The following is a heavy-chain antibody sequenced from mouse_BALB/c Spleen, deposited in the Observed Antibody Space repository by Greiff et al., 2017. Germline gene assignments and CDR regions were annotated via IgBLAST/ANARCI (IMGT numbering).Heavy chain of an antibody. D-gene: IGHD2-4*01. CDR1: GYTFTSYW. J-gene: IGHJ2*01. CDR3: ARGTIYYDCDGGDY. V-gene: IGHV1S81*02. CDR2: INPSNGRT. Sequence: VQLQQSGAELVKPGASVKLSCKASGYTFTSYWMHWVKQRPGQGLEWIGEINPSNGRTNYNEKFKSKATLTVDKSSSTAYMQLSSLTSEDSAVYYCARGTIYYDCDGGDYWGQGTTLTVSS.